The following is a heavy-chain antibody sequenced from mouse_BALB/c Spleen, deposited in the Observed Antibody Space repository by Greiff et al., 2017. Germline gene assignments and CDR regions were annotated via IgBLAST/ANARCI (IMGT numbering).Heavy chain of an antibody. V-gene: IGHV5-9*03. D-gene: IGHD1-1*01. J-gene: IGHJ4*01. CDR2: ISSGGGNT. CDR1: GFTFSSYT. Sequence: EVMLVESGGGLVKPGGSLKLSCAASGFTFSSYTMSWVRQTPEKRLEWVATISSGGGNTYYPDSVKGRFTISRDNAKNNLYLQMSSLRSEDTALYYCARYKDYGSSYDAMDYWGQGTSVTVSS. CDR3: ARYKDYGSSYDAMDY.